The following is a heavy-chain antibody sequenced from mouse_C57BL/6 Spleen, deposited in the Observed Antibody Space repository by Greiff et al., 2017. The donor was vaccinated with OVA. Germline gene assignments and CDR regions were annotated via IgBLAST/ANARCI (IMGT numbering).Heavy chain of an antibody. CDR1: GYTFTSYW. D-gene: IGHD2-5*01. CDR2: IDPSDSYT. V-gene: IGHV1-50*01. J-gene: IGHJ2*01. Sequence: QVQLQQPGAELVKPGASVKLSCKASGYTFTSYWMQWVKQRPGQGLEWIGEIDPSDSYTNYNQKFKGKATLTVDTSSSTAYMQLSSLTSEDSAVYYCARKNSNNDFDYWGQGTTLTVSS. CDR3: ARKNSNNDFDY.